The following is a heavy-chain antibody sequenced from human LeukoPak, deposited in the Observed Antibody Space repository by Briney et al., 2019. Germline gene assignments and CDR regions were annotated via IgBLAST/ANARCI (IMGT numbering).Heavy chain of an antibody. J-gene: IGHJ4*02. Sequence: GGSLRLSCAASGFMFSSNWMSWVRLAPGKGLEWVANIKEDGTETYYVDSVKGRFTISRDNAKNSLYLQMNSLRVEDTAVYYCAKKNYYGSGSYQQFDYWGQGTLVTVSS. CDR1: GFMFSSNW. CDR2: IKEDGTET. V-gene: IGHV3-7*03. D-gene: IGHD3-10*01. CDR3: AKKNYYGSGSYQQFDY.